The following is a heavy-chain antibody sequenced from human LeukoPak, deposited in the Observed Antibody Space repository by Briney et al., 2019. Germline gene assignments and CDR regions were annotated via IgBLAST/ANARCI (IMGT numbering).Heavy chain of an antibody. Sequence: GGSLRLSCAASGFTFNNYWVNWVRQAPGKGLEWVANIKQDGSEKYFLESVKGRFTISRDNANNSVYLQMNSLRVEDSAVYYCARGQRIWSAVEFGHWGQGTLVTVSS. CDR3: ARGQRIWSAVEFGH. D-gene: IGHD3-3*01. V-gene: IGHV3-7*01. CDR2: IKQDGSEK. CDR1: GFTFNNYW. J-gene: IGHJ4*02.